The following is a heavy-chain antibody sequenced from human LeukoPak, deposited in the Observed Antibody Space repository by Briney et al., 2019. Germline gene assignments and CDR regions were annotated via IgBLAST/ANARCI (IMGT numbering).Heavy chain of an antibody. Sequence: SETLSLTCAVYGGSFSGYYWSWIRQPPGKGLEWIGEINHIGSTNYNSSLKSRVTISVDTSKNQFSLKLSSVTAADTAVYYCARGPRCSGGSCYSVRVDPWGQGTLVTVSS. CDR3: ARGPRCSGGSCYSVRVDP. J-gene: IGHJ5*02. V-gene: IGHV4-34*01. D-gene: IGHD2-15*01. CDR2: INHIGST. CDR1: GGSFSGYY.